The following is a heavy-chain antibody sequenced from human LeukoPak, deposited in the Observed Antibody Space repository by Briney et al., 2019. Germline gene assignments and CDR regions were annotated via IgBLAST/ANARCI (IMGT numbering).Heavy chain of an antibody. D-gene: IGHD3-16*02. Sequence: GASVKVSCKASGYTFTSYGISWVRQAPGQGLEWMGWISAYNGNTNYAQKLQGRVTMTTDTSTSTAYMELRSLRSDHTAVYYCARERGDYVWGSYRSYFDYWGQGTLVTVSS. CDR1: GYTFTSYG. CDR3: ARERGDYVWGSYRSYFDY. J-gene: IGHJ4*02. V-gene: IGHV1-18*01. CDR2: ISAYNGNT.